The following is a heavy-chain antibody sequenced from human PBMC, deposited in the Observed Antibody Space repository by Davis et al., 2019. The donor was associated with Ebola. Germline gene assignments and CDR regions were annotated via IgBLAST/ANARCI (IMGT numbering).Heavy chain of an antibody. D-gene: IGHD4-17*01. CDR1: GFSFGQSW. Sequence: GESLKISCTASGFSFGQSWMTWVRQAPGKGLEWVAVISYDGSNKYYADSVKGRFTISRDNSKNTLYLQMNSLRAEDTAVYYCAREDYGDYSNYYYGMDVWGKGTTVTVSS. V-gene: IGHV3-30-3*01. J-gene: IGHJ6*04. CDR2: ISYDGSNK. CDR3: AREDYGDYSNYYYGMDV.